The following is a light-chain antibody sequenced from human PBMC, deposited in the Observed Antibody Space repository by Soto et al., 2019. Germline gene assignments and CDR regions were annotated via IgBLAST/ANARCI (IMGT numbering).Light chain of an antibody. V-gene: IGKV4-1*01. CDR3: QQYYSTPQVQ. J-gene: IGKJ4*02. CDR2: WAS. Sequence: DIVMTQSPDSLAVSLGERATINCKSSQSVLYSSNNKNYLAWYQQKPGQPPKLLIYWASTRESGVPDRFSGSGSGTDFTLTISSLQAEDVAVYYCQQYYSTPQVQFGGGTKVEIK. CDR1: QSVLYSSNNKNY.